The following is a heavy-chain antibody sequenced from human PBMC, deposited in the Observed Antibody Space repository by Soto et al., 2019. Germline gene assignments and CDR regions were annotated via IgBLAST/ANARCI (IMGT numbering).Heavy chain of an antibody. CDR3: AKAGYCSSTSCYDYYYYGMDV. CDR2: ISGSGGST. J-gene: IGHJ6*02. V-gene: IGHV3-23*01. D-gene: IGHD2-2*01. Sequence: LRLSCAASGFTFSSYSMSWVRQAPGKGLEWVSAISGSGGSTYYADSVKGRFTISRDNSKNTLYLQMNSLRAEDTAVYYCAKAGYCSSTSCYDYYYYGMDVWGQGTTVTV. CDR1: GFTFSSYS.